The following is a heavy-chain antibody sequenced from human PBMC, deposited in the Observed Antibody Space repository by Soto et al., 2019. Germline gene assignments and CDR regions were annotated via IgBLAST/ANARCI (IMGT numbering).Heavy chain of an antibody. D-gene: IGHD6-19*01. J-gene: IGHJ4*02. Sequence: QITLKESGPTLVKPTQTLTLTCTFSGFSLSTSGVGVGWIRQPPGKALEWLALIYWDDDKRYSPSLKSRLTIXKXXSKNQVVLTMTNMDPVDTATYYCAHSYSSGWYWPYWGQGTLVTVSS. CDR1: GFSLSTSGVG. CDR2: IYWDDDK. CDR3: AHSYSSGWYWPY. V-gene: IGHV2-5*02.